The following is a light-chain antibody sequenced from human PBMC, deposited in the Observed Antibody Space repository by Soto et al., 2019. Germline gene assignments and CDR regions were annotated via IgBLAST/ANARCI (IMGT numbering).Light chain of an antibody. CDR2: GAS. V-gene: IGKV3-15*01. Sequence: EIVMTQSPATLSVSPGERATLSCRASQSIRGNLAWYQQKPGQAPRIRIYGASTRATVIQARFSGSGSGTEFTLTVSSLQSEDFAIYYWQQYNNWPPWTFGQGTKVEI. J-gene: IGKJ1*01. CDR1: QSIRGN. CDR3: QQYNNWPPWT.